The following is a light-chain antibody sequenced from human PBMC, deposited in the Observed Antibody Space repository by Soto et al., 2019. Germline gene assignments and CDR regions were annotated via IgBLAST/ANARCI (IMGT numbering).Light chain of an antibody. V-gene: IGKV1-39*01. CDR2: TAS. Sequence: GDRVTISCRASERISDYLAWYQQKPGKAPKLLINTASSLRSGVPSRFSGSGSGTDFTLTIDSLQPEDFATYFCQQTNTTPLTFGQGTKVDIK. CDR3: QQTNTTPLT. J-gene: IGKJ1*01. CDR1: ERISDY.